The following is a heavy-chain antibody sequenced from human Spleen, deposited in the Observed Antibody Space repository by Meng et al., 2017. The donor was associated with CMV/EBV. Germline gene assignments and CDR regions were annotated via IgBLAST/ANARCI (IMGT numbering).Heavy chain of an antibody. V-gene: IGHV3-30*04. CDR2: ISYDGSNK. CDR1: GFTFSSYA. Sequence: SGFTFSSYAMHWVRQAPGKGLEWVAVISYDGSNKYYADSVKGRFTISRDNSKNTLHLQMNSLRAEDTAVYYCARGGYDSSGYYYFDYWGQGTLVTVSS. J-gene: IGHJ4*02. CDR3: ARGGYDSSGYYYFDY. D-gene: IGHD3-22*01.